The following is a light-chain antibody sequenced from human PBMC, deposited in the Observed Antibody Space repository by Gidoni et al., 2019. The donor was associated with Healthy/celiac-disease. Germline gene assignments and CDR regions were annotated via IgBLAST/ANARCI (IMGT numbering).Light chain of an antibody. CDR2: DVS. Sequence: QSALTQPASLSGSPGQSITISCHGTSRDVGGYNYVSWYQQHPGKAPNLLIYDVSNRPSGVSNRFSGSKSGNTASLTISGLQAEDEADYYCSSDTSSSTVVFGGGTKLPVL. CDR3: SSDTSSSTVV. CDR1: SRDVGGYNY. J-gene: IGLJ2*01. V-gene: IGLV2-14*03.